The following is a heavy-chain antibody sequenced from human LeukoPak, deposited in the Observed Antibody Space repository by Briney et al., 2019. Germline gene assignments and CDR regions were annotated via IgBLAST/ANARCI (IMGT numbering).Heavy chain of an antibody. V-gene: IGHV1-18*01. J-gene: IGHJ4*02. CDR3: AKDHQGDIVLMVYAIDY. Sequence: ASVKVSCKASGYTFTSYGISWVRQAPGQGLEWMGWISAYNGNTNYAQKLQGRVTMTTDTSTSTAYMELRSLRSDDTAVYYCAKDHQGDIVLMVYAIDYWGQGTLVTVSS. CDR1: GYTFTSYG. D-gene: IGHD2-8*01. CDR2: ISAYNGNT.